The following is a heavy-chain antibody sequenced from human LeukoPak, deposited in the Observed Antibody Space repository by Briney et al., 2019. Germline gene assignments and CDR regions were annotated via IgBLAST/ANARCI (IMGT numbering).Heavy chain of an antibody. CDR2: IYHSGST. Sequence: PSETLSLTCDVSGDSISSGYYWGWIRHPPGKGLEWIGSIYHSGSTHYNPSLKSRVTISADTSKNQFSLNLKSVTAADTAVYYCARNSSGWFFDYWGQGTLVTVSS. CDR3: ARNSSGWFFDY. CDR1: GDSISSGYY. J-gene: IGHJ4*02. V-gene: IGHV4-38-2*01. D-gene: IGHD6-19*01.